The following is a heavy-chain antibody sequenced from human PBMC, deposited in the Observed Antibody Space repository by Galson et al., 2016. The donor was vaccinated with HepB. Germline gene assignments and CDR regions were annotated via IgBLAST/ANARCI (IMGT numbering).Heavy chain of an antibody. CDR3: ARHIAVAGTRGFDY. J-gene: IGHJ4*02. CDR1: GASVSSNW. CDR2: TYHTGST. D-gene: IGHD6-19*01. V-gene: IGHV4-4*02. Sequence: ETLSLTCAVSGASVSSNWWSWVRQPPGKGLDWLGETYHTGSTNFNPPLMSQVTISPDKSKNQLSLMLTSVTAADTAVYYCARHIAVAGTRGFDYWGQGALVTVSS.